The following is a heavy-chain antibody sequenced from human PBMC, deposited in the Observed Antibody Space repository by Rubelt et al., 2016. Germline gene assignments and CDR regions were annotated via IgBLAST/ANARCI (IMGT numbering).Heavy chain of an antibody. D-gene: IGHD3-10*01. V-gene: IGHV4-39*01. J-gene: IGHJ3*02. CDR3: ARRDLWFGDRLAFDI. CDR1: GGSISSSSYY. CDR2: IYYSGST. Sequence: QLQLQESGPGLVKPSETLSLTCTVSGGSISSSSYYWGWIRQPPGKGLEWIGSIYYSGSTYYNPSLMSRVTISVDTSKNQFSLKLSSVTAADTAVYYCARRDLWFGDRLAFDIWGQGTMVTVSS.